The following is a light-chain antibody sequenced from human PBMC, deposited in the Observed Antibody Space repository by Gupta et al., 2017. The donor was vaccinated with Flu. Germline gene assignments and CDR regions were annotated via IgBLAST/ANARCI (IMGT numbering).Light chain of an antibody. CDR3: HQSNSFPPWT. CDR2: AAS. J-gene: IGKJ1*01. CDR1: QGISSW. Sequence: DIQMTQTPSSVSASVGDRVTITCRASQGISSWLAWYQQKQGKAPKLLIFAASSWQRGVPSRFSGSGAGTDVTLTISSRQPEDFASYYCHQSNSFPPWTFGQGTKVEIK. V-gene: IGKV1-12*01.